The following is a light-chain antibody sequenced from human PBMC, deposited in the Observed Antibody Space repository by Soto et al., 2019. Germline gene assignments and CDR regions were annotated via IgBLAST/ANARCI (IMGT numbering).Light chain of an antibody. J-gene: IGKJ2*01. Sequence: EIVLTQSPATLSLSPGGGVTLSCRASQSVSSYLAWYKQKPGQAPRLLIYDAFNRATGIPDRVCGVGSGTDCTLTISRLEPDDFAVYYCQQRSNWSPEFTFGQWT. CDR1: QSVSSY. CDR3: QQRSNWSPEFT. V-gene: IGKV3-11*01. CDR2: DAF.